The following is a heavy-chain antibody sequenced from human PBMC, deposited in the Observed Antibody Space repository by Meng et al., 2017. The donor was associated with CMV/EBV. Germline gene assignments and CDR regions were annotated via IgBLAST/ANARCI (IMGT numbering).Heavy chain of an antibody. J-gene: IGHJ6*02. D-gene: IGHD2-2*01. CDR2: IIPILGIA. V-gene: IGHV1-69*10. Sequence: SVKVSCKASGDTFSSYAIRWVRQAPGQGLEWMGGIIPILGIANYAQKFQGRVTITADKSTSTAYMELSSLRSEDTAVYYCARDLRVPARPLYYYYGMDVWGQGTTVTVSS. CDR1: GDTFSSYA. CDR3: ARDLRVPARPLYYYYGMDV.